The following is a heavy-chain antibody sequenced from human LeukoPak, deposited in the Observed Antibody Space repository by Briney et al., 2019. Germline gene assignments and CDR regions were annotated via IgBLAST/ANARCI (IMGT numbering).Heavy chain of an antibody. CDR3: ARESSAGVDYYYYYYMDV. V-gene: IGHV4-4*07. Sequence: SETLSLTCTVSGGSISSYYWSWIRQPAGQGLEWIGRTYTSGSTNYNPSLKSRVTMSVDTSKNQFSLKLSSVTAADTAVYYCARESSAGVDYYYYYYMDVWGKGTTVTISS. D-gene: IGHD2-15*01. J-gene: IGHJ6*03. CDR2: TYTSGST. CDR1: GGSISSYY.